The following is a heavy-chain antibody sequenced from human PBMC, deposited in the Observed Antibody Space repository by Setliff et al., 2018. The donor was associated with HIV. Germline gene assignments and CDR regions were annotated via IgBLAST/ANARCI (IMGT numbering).Heavy chain of an antibody. D-gene: IGHD3-10*01. CDR2: MYYGGET. Sequence: SETLSLTCTVSGGSISSSSYYWGWIRQSPGKGLEWIGSMYYGGETYYKPSLKGRVTISIDSSKSQISLNVTSVTAADTAVYYCTRRDVSPLWFGQFDYWGQGILVTVSS. J-gene: IGHJ4*02. CDR1: GGSISSSSYY. CDR3: TRRDVSPLWFGQFDY. V-gene: IGHV4-39*07.